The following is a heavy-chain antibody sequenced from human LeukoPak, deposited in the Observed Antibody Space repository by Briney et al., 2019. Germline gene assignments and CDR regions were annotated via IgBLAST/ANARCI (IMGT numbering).Heavy chain of an antibody. Sequence: PGGSLRLSCAASGFTFSSYAMSWVRQAPGKGLEWVSAISGSGGSTYYADSVKGRFTISRDNSKNTLYLQMNSLRAEDTAVYYCAKDEDPYNVDTSFDYWGQGTLVTVTS. CDR2: ISGSGGST. V-gene: IGHV3-23*01. CDR3: AKDEDPYNVDTSFDY. D-gene: IGHD5-18*01. CDR1: GFTFSSYA. J-gene: IGHJ4*02.